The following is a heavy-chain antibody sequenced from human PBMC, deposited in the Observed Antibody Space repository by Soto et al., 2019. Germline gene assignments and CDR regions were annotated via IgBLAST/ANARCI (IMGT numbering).Heavy chain of an antibody. D-gene: IGHD6-19*01. CDR2: ISNSGGNT. V-gene: IGHV3-23*01. Sequence: EVQLLESGGGLVQPGGSLRLSCAASGFTFRSNAMTWVRQAPVNGLEWVSTISNSGGNTYYADSVKGRFTISRDNSNNTMYLQTNSLRVEDTAVYYCAKPREVAGTGKFDYWGQGTLVTVSS. CDR3: AKPREVAGTGKFDY. CDR1: GFTFRSNA. J-gene: IGHJ4*02.